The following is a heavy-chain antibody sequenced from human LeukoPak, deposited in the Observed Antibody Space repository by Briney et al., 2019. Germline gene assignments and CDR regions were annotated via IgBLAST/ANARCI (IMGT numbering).Heavy chain of an antibody. D-gene: IGHD2-21*02. CDR2: IIPIFATP. J-gene: IGHJ6*02. CDR3: ARRHCGGDCSSTYYYYYGLDV. CDR1: GVTLSNLA. Sequence: SVKVSCKASGVTLSNLAISWVRQAPGQGLEWMGGIIPIFATPNYPQKFQGRVTITADESTSTAYMELSSLTSDDTAVYFCARRHCGGDCSSTYYYYYGLDVWGQGTTVAVSS. V-gene: IGHV1-69*01.